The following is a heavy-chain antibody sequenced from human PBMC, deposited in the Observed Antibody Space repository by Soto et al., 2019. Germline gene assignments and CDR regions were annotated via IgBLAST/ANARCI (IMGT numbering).Heavy chain of an antibody. J-gene: IGHJ6*02. CDR1: GFTFSSYA. D-gene: IGHD4-17*01. CDR3: AKDIAVTKTAEAYYCMDV. V-gene: IGHV3-23*01. Sequence: GGSLRLSCAASGFTFSSYAMSWVRQAPGKGLEWVSAISGSGGSTYYADSVKGRFTISRDNSKNTLYLQMNSLRAEDTAVYYCAKDIAVTKTAEAYYCMDVWGQGTTVTVSS. CDR2: ISGSGGST.